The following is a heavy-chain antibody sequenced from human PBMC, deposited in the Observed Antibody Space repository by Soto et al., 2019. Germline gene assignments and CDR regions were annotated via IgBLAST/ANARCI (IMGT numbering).Heavy chain of an antibody. J-gene: IGHJ4*02. CDR2: ISISGSTI. Sequence: PAGSLSLSCSASGFAFSSYEMNWVRQAPGKGLEWVSYISISGSTIYYADSVKGRFTISRDNAKNSLYLQMNSLRAEDTAVYYCARDMSITIFGVVISPFDYWRQGTLVTVSS. CDR1: GFAFSSYE. CDR3: ARDMSITIFGVVISPFDY. D-gene: IGHD3-3*01. V-gene: IGHV3-48*03.